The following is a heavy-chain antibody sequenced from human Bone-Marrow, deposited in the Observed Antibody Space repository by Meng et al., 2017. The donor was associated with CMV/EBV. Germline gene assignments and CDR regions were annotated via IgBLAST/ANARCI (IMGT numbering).Heavy chain of an antibody. Sequence: CAVYGGSFSGYYWSWIRQHPGKGLEWIGYIYYSGSTYYNPSLKSRVTISVDTSKNQFSLKLSSVTAADTAVYYCARGQGSSSSGWGYWGQGTLVTVSS. CDR3: ARGQGSSSSGWGY. J-gene: IGHJ4*02. CDR2: IYYSGST. CDR1: GGSFSGYY. D-gene: IGHD6-6*01. V-gene: IGHV4-31*11.